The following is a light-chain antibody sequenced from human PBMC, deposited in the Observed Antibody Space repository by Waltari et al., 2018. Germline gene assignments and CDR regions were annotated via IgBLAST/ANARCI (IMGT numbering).Light chain of an antibody. CDR3: QQSYSTPMYT. Sequence: DIQMTQSPSSLSASVGDRVTITCRASQSISSYLNWYQQKPGKDPKLLIYAASSLQSGGPSRFSGSGSGTDFTLTISSLQPEDFATYYCQQSYSTPMYTFGQGTKLEIK. CDR1: QSISSY. CDR2: AAS. J-gene: IGKJ2*01. V-gene: IGKV1-39*01.